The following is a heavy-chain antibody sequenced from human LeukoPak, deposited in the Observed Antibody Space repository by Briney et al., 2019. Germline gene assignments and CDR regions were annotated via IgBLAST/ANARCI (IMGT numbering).Heavy chain of an antibody. CDR1: GYTFTSYG. V-gene: IGHV1-18*01. CDR2: ISAYNGNT. CDR3: ARGTTSKYSSHGDYFDY. J-gene: IGHJ4*02. D-gene: IGHD6-6*01. Sequence: GASVKVSCKSSGYTFTSYGISWVRQAPGQGLEWMGWISAYNGNTNYAQKLQGRVTMTTDTSTSTAYMELRSLRSDDTAVYYCARGTTSKYSSHGDYFDYWGQGTLVTVSS.